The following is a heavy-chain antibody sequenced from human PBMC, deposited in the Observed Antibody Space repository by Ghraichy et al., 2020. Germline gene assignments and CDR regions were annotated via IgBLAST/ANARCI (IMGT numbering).Heavy chain of an antibody. CDR1: GFTFSSYW. J-gene: IGHJ3*02. Sequence: GESLNISCAASGFTFSSYWMSWVRQAPGKGLEWVANIKQDGSEKYYVDSVKGRFTISRDNAKNSLYLQMNSLRAEDTAVYYCARDQGWELLNAFDIWGQGTMVTVSS. CDR2: IKQDGSEK. D-gene: IGHD1-26*01. V-gene: IGHV3-7*01. CDR3: ARDQGWELLNAFDI.